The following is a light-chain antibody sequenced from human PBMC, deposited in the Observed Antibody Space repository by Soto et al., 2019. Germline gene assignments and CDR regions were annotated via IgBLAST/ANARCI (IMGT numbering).Light chain of an antibody. J-gene: IGKJ3*01. CDR3: QQYGSSLFT. V-gene: IGKV3-20*01. Sequence: VLTQPPSISWAPGERATLSCRASQGVSSKYLAWYQQKPGQAPRVLIYGTSIRGSGVPERFSGGGSGTDFTLTITRLEPEDFAVYYCQQYGSSLFTFGPGTKVDIK. CDR1: QGVSSKY. CDR2: GTS.